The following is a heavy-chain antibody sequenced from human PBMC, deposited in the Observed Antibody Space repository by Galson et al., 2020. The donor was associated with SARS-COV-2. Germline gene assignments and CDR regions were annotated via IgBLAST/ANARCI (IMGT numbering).Heavy chain of an antibody. CDR3: ANDIPRIVVLLNY. V-gene: IGHV3-23*01. J-gene: IGHJ4*02. CDR1: GFTLSSHA. D-gene: IGHD3-22*01. Sequence: GGSLRLSSADSGFTLSSHAMSWVRQAPGKGLEWVSAISVSGISTYYADSVKGRFTISRDNSNNIVYLQMNSLRAEDTAVYYCANDIPRIVVLLNYGGQGTLVTVSS. CDR2: ISVSGIST.